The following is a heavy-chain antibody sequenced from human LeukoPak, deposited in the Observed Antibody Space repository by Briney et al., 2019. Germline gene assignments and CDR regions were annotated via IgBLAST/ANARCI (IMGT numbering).Heavy chain of an antibody. Sequence: SETLSLTCTVSGGSISSSSYYWGWIRQPPGKGLEWIGSIYYSGSTYYNPSLKSRVTISVDTSKNQFSLKLSSVTAADTAVYYCARGGYSSSWSYWGQGTLVTVSS. CDR1: GGSISSSSYY. CDR3: ARGGYSSSWSY. V-gene: IGHV4-39*01. D-gene: IGHD6-13*01. CDR2: IYYSGST. J-gene: IGHJ4*02.